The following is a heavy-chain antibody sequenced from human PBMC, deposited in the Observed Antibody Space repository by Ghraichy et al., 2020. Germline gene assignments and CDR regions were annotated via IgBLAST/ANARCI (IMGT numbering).Heavy chain of an antibody. CDR1: GFTVSSNY. D-gene: IGHD3-9*01. Sequence: GGSLRLSCAASGFTVSSNYMSWVRQAPGKGLEWVSVIYSGGSTYYADSVKGRFTISRHNSKNTLYLQMNSLRAEDTAVYYCASDILTGYGSFDYWGQGTLVTVSS. J-gene: IGHJ4*02. CDR2: IYSGGST. CDR3: ASDILTGYGSFDY. V-gene: IGHV3-53*04.